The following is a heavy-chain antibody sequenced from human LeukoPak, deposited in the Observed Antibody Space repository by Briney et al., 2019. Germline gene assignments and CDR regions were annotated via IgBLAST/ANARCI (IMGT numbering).Heavy chain of an antibody. J-gene: IGHJ4*02. CDR2: INPSGGST. CDR3: ARDQAHLVLAYCGGDCYSFDY. V-gene: IGHV1-46*01. D-gene: IGHD2-21*02. Sequence: ASVKVSCKASGYTFTSYYMHWVRQAPGQGLEWMGIINPSGGSTSYAQKFQGRVTMTRDTSTSTVYMELSSLRSEDTAVYHCARDQAHLVLAYCGGDCYSFDYWGQGTLVTVSS. CDR1: GYTFTSYY.